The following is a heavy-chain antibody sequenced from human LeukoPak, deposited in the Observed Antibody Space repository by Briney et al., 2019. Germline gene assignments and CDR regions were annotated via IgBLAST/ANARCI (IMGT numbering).Heavy chain of an antibody. D-gene: IGHD3-9*01. CDR3: ATMSNTIFDY. J-gene: IGHJ4*02. CDR2: IYPGDSDT. Sequence: GEALQISCHGSGYSSTSYWIGWGRQMPGKGREWMVIIYPGDSDTRYSPSFQGQVTISADKSNSTAYLQLSSLNASHTAMYYCATMSNTIFDYWGQGTLVTVSS. CDR1: GYSSTSYW. V-gene: IGHV5-51*01.